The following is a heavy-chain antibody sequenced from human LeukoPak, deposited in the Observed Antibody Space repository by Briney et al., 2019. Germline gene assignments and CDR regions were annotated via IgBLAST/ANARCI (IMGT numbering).Heavy chain of an antibody. J-gene: IGHJ3*02. CDR3: ARGLQAYDSSGYYIMGGDAFDI. Sequence: SETLSLTCAVYGGSFSGYYWSWIRQPPGKELEWIGEINHSGSTNYNPSLKSQVTISVDTSKNQFSLKLSSVTAADTAVYYCARGLQAYDSSGYYIMGGDAFDIWGQGTMVTVSS. CDR2: INHSGST. D-gene: IGHD3-22*01. V-gene: IGHV4-34*01. CDR1: GGSFSGYY.